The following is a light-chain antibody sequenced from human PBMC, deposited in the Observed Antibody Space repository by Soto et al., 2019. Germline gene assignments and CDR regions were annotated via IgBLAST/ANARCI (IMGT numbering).Light chain of an antibody. V-gene: IGLV1-40*01. CDR3: KSFESSLTGLI. CDR1: NSNIGAGSG. CDR2: GNT. J-gene: IGLJ2*01. Sequence: QSVLTQPPSVTGAPGQRVTISCTGNNSNIGAGSGVNWYQQFPDKAPKLLIYGNTHRPSGVPDRFSGSTSATSASLAITGLQTQDEAAYYCKSFESSLTGLIFGGGTKLTVL.